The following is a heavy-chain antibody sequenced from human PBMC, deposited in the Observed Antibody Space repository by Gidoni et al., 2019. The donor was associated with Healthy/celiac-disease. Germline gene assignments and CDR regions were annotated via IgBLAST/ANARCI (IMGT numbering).Heavy chain of an antibody. CDR1: GFTFSRHD. J-gene: IGHJ4*02. CDR2: IGTAGDP. Sequence: EVQLVESGGGLVQPGGSMRVSCAASGFTFSRHDMHWVRQATGKVLEWVSAIGTAGDPYYPGSVKGRFTISRENAKNSLYLQMNSLRAGDTAVYYCARAPSGGSGWYYFDCWGQGTLVTVSS. V-gene: IGHV3-13*05. CDR3: ARAPSGGSGWYYFDC. D-gene: IGHD6-19*01.